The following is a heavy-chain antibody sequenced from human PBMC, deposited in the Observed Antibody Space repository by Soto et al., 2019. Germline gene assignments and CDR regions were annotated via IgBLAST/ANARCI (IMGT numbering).Heavy chain of an antibody. Sequence: QVQIQQWGAGLLKPSETLSLTCAVYGGSFSGYYWSWIRQPPGKGLEWIGEINHSGSTNYNPSLKSRVTISVDTSKNQFSLKLSSVTAADTAVYYCARALVVVPAAKGNWFDPWGQGTLVTVSS. CDR1: GGSFSGYY. D-gene: IGHD2-2*01. V-gene: IGHV4-34*01. CDR3: ARALVVVPAAKGNWFDP. CDR2: INHSGST. J-gene: IGHJ5*02.